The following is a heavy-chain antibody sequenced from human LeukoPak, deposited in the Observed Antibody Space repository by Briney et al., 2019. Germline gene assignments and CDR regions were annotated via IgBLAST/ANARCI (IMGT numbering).Heavy chain of an antibody. Sequence: GGSLRLSCAASGFTVSSNYMSWVRQAPGKGLEWVSVIYSGGSTYYADSVKGRFTISRDNSKNTLYLRMNSLRAEDTAVYYCARALLDYGDYEGAFYYFDYWGQGTLVTVSS. CDR3: ARALLDYGDYEGAFYYFDY. V-gene: IGHV3-53*01. CDR2: IYSGGST. J-gene: IGHJ4*02. D-gene: IGHD4-17*01. CDR1: GFTVSSNY.